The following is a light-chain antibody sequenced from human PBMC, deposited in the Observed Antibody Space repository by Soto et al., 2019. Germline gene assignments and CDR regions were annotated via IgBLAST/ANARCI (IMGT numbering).Light chain of an antibody. J-gene: IGKJ4*01. CDR2: DAS. CDR3: QQYDNLPIT. Sequence: DIQMTQSPSSLSASVGDRVTITCQASQVISNYLNWYQQKPGKAPQLLIYDASNLETGVPSRFSGSGSGTDFTFTISSLQPEDIATYYCQQYDNLPITFGGGTKVEIK. CDR1: QVISNY. V-gene: IGKV1-33*01.